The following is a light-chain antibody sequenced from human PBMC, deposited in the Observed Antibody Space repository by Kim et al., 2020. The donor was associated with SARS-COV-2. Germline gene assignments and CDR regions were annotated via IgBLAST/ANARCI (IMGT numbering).Light chain of an antibody. CDR2: GDS. CDR3: QSYDSGLSGNVI. CDR1: SSNIGTVYD. Sequence: VTISCTGSSSNIGTVYDVHWYQQLPETAPKLLIYGDSNRPSGVPDRFSGSKSGTSASLAITGLQAEDEADYYCQSYDSGLSGNVIFGGGTQLTVL. V-gene: IGLV1-40*01. J-gene: IGLJ2*01.